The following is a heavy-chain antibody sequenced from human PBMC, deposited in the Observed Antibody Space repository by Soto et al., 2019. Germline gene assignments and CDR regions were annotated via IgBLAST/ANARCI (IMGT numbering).Heavy chain of an antibody. CDR1: GFSISTYG. CDR3: ARWNGDGDS. J-gene: IGHJ4*02. CDR2: FSGSSGNT. D-gene: IGHD1-1*01. V-gene: IGHV3-23*01. Sequence: EVQLLESGGGLAQPGGSLRLSCAASGFSISTYGVTWVRQAPGKGLEWVSGFSGSSGNTYYAESVKGRFTISRDNSKNTVYLQMNSLRAEDTAVYYCARWNGDGDSWGQGTLVTVSS.